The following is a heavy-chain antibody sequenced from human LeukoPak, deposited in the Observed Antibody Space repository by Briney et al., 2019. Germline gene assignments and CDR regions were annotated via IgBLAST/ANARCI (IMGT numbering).Heavy chain of an antibody. CDR1: GGSISSYY. J-gene: IGHJ5*02. CDR2: IHYTGST. V-gene: IGHV4-59*01. CDR3: ARDWAGYSSGWYGNWLDP. Sequence: SETLSLTCTVSGGSISSYYCSWIRQPPGKGLEWIGYIHYTGSTNYNPSLKSRVTISVDTSKNQFSLKLRSVTAADTAVYYCARDWAGYSSGWYGNWLDPWGQGTLVTVSS. D-gene: IGHD6-19*01.